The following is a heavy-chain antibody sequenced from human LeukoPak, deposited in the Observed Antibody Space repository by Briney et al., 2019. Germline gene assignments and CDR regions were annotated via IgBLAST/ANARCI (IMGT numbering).Heavy chain of an antibody. CDR1: GFTFTDHY. V-gene: IGHV1-2*02. Sequence: ASLKVSCKASGFTFTDHYMHWVRQAPGQGLEWMGWINPNSGGTNYAQKFQGRVTMTRDTSISTAYMELSRLRSDDTAVYYCARFVVVPAAIDYWGQGTLVTVSS. J-gene: IGHJ4*02. D-gene: IGHD2-2*01. CDR2: INPNSGGT. CDR3: ARFVVVPAAIDY.